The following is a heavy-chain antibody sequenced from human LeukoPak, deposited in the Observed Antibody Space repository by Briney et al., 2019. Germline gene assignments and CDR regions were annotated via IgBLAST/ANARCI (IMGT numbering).Heavy chain of an antibody. CDR1: GFTFSSYA. J-gene: IGHJ5*02. Sequence: GGSLRLSCAASGFTFSSYAMSWVRQAPGKGLEWVSGISWNSGSIGYADSVKGRFTISRDNAKNSLYLQMNSLRAEDTALYYCAKLYCSSTSCPNWFDPWGQGTLVTVSS. CDR2: ISWNSGSI. V-gene: IGHV3-9*01. CDR3: AKLYCSSTSCPNWFDP. D-gene: IGHD2-2*01.